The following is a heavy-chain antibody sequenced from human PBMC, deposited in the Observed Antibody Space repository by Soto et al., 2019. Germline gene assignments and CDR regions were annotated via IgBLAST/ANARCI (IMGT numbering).Heavy chain of an antibody. CDR3: ASIFGARNTYYYYVMDV. V-gene: IGHV4-34*01. Sequence: SETLSLTCAVYGGSFSGYYWSWIRQPPGKGLEWIGEINHSGSTNYNPSLKSRVTISVDTSKNQFSLKLSSVTAADTAVYYCASIFGARNTYYYYVMDVWGQGTTVTVSS. CDR1: GGSFSGYY. CDR2: INHSGST. D-gene: IGHD3-3*01. J-gene: IGHJ6*02.